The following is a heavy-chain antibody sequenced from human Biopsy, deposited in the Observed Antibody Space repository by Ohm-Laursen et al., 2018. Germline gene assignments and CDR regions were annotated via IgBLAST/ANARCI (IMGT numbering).Heavy chain of an antibody. J-gene: IGHJ4*02. Sequence: GTLSLTCAVSGDSISSYYWSWIRQPPGKGLEWIGYVYHTGSTDYNPSLQSRVTISIDKSKNQFFLKLSSVTAEDTAVYYCARDDAVTVIRGLYYWGQGALVTVSS. CDR1: GDSISSYY. D-gene: IGHD2-21*02. CDR2: VYHTGST. CDR3: ARDDAVTVIRGLYY. V-gene: IGHV4-59*01.